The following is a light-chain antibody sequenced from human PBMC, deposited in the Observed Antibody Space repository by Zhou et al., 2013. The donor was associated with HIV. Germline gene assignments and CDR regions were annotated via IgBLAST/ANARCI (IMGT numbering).Light chain of an antibody. CDR2: AAS. V-gene: IGKV1-12*01. J-gene: IGKJ4*01. CDR3: QQASSFPLT. CDR1: QGIGSW. Sequence: DIQMTQSPSSVSASVGDRVTISCRASQGIGSWLAWFQQKPGKAPILLIYAASGLQSGVPSRFSGSGSGTDFTLTISSLQPEDSATYYCQQASSFPLTFGGGTKVDI.